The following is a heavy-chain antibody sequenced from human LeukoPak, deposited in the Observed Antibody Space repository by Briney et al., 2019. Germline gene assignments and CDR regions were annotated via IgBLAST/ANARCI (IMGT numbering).Heavy chain of an antibody. Sequence: PSETLSLTCTVSGGSISTYYWSWIRQPPGKGREWRGYIYYSGRTNYNPSLKRRVTISVDTSKNQFSLRLSSVTAADTAIYYCGRGSSSWYQGHYFDNWGQGTLVTVSS. D-gene: IGHD6-13*01. CDR3: GRGSSSWYQGHYFDN. J-gene: IGHJ4*02. CDR1: GGSISTYY. CDR2: IYYSGRT. V-gene: IGHV4-59*01.